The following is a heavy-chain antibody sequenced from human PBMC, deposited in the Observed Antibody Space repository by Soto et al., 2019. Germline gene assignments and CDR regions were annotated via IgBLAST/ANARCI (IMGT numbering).Heavy chain of an antibody. J-gene: IGHJ4*02. Sequence: SETLSLTCTVSGVSITPYYWTWIRHPPGKGLEWIGYVYHTGNTYYNPSLKSRVTISLDTSKNQVSLRLKSVTAADTAVYYCAREQYNWKLWGQGSLVTVSS. CDR3: AREQYNWKL. CDR2: VYHTGNT. D-gene: IGHD1-20*01. CDR1: GVSITPYY. V-gene: IGHV4-59*01.